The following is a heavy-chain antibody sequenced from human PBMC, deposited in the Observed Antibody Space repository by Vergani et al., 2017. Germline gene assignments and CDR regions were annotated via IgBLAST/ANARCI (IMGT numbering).Heavy chain of an antibody. D-gene: IGHD3-3*01. J-gene: IGHJ5*02. CDR3: AKTHDFSSLYSSYNWFDP. CDR2: INPIDSKI. Sequence: EVMLVQSGAEVKKPGESLKISCKYSESSFIRNEIAWVRQMSGKGLQWMGNINPIDSKIAYSPSFQGQAIMSLDKSITTAYLQWSSLKASDTATYYCAKTHDFSSLYSSYNWFDPWGQGTQVTVSS. V-gene: IGHV5-51*03. CDR1: ESSFIRNE.